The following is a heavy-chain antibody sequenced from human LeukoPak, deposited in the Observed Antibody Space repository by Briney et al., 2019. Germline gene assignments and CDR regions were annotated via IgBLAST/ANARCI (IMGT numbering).Heavy chain of an antibody. V-gene: IGHV2-5*02. CDR3: ALSLGATTVREFDY. Sequence: SGPTLVKPTQTLTLTCTFSGFSLSTSGVGVGWIRQPPGKALEWLALIYWDDDKRYSPSLKSRLTITKDTSKNQVVLTMTNMDPVDTATYYCALSLGATTVREFDYWGQGTLVTASS. D-gene: IGHD1-26*01. CDR2: IYWDDDK. J-gene: IGHJ4*02. CDR1: GFSLSTSGVG.